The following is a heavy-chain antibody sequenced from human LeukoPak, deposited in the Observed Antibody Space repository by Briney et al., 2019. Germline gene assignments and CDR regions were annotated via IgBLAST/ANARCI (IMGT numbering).Heavy chain of an antibody. Sequence: TGGSLRLSCAASGFTFSSYSMNWVRQAPGKGLEWVSSISSSSSYIYYADSVKGQFTISRDNAKNSLYLQMNSLRAEDTAVYYCARGPQGTLRYFDWSFIGDAFDIWGQGTMVTVSS. CDR2: ISSSSSYI. CDR3: ARGPQGTLRYFDWSFIGDAFDI. CDR1: GFTFSSYS. V-gene: IGHV3-21*01. J-gene: IGHJ3*02. D-gene: IGHD3-9*01.